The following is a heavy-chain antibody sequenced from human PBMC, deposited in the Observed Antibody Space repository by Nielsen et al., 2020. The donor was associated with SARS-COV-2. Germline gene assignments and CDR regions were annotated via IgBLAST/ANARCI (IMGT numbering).Heavy chain of an antibody. Sequence: GGSLRLSCAASGFTFSSYGMHWVRQAPGKGLEWVAVIWYDGSNKYYADSVKGRFTISRDNAKNSLYLQMNSLRAEDTALYYCAKSDYYGSGSYPDYWGQGTLVTVSS. CDR2: IWYDGSNK. V-gene: IGHV3-33*03. D-gene: IGHD3-10*01. J-gene: IGHJ4*02. CDR1: GFTFSSYG. CDR3: AKSDYYGSGSYPDY.